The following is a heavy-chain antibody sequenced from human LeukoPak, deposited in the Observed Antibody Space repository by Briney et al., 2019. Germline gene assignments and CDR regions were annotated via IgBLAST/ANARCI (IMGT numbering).Heavy chain of an antibody. Sequence: SETLSLTCTVSGGSISSYYWSWIRQPPGKGLEWIGYIYYSGSTNYNPSLESRVTVSVDTSKNQFSLKLSSVTAADTAAYYCARQDGLEYYFDYWGQGTLVTVSS. V-gene: IGHV4-59*08. CDR3: ARQDGLEYYFDY. J-gene: IGHJ4*02. D-gene: IGHD3/OR15-3a*01. CDR1: GGSISSYY. CDR2: IYYSGST.